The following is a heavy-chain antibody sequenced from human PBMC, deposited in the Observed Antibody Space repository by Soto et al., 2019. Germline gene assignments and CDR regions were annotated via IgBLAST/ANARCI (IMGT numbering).Heavy chain of an antibody. J-gene: IGHJ4*02. CDR2: ISSSAYTI. CDR1: GFTFNSLG. D-gene: IGHD3-22*01. CDR3: ARNFDSGGYYSDY. V-gene: IGHV3-21*05. Sequence: GGSLRLSCAASGFTFNSLGMNWVRQAPGKGLEWVSYISSSAYTIYADSVKGRFTISRDNAKNSLFLQMTSLRVEDTAVYYCARNFDSGGYYSDYWGQGTLVTVSS.